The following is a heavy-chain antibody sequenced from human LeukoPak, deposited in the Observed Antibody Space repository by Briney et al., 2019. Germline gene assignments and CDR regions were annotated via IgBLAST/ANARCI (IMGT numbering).Heavy chain of an antibody. CDR3: ARGLASGYPPIPFDY. V-gene: IGHV4-34*12. Sequence: SETLTLTCAVYDGSFSGYYWTWIRQPPGKGLEWIGEIIDTGSTKYNSSLKSRVTISVDTSKNQFSLSLGSVTAADTAVYYCARGLASGYPPIPFDYWGQGTLVTVSS. CDR1: DGSFSGYY. CDR2: IIDTGST. D-gene: IGHD3-3*01. J-gene: IGHJ4*02.